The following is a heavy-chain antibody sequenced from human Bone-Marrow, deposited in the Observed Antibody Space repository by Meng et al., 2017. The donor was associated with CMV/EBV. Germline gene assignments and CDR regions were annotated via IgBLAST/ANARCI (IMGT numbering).Heavy chain of an antibody. J-gene: IGHJ2*01. CDR1: CVSVRRHRSY. CDR3: AYQLLYSGYFDL. V-gene: IGHV4-61*01. CDR2: ISYRWSP. Sequence: VSCVSVRRHRSYCGWIRLPPRQGLGCIVYISYRWSPTSSPSLKSRVTISVATSKNQFSLKLSSVTAADTAVYYCAYQLLYSGYFDLWGRGTLVTVSS. D-gene: IGHD2-2*02.